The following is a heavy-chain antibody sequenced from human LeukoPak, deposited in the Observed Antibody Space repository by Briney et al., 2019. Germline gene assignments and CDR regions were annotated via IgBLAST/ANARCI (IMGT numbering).Heavy chain of an antibody. CDR3: ARDGGSYQFDY. V-gene: IGHV3-23*01. CDR1: GFTVSSNF. CDR2: ISGSGGST. Sequence: GGSLRLSCAASGFTVSSNFMTRVRQAPGKGLEWVSAISGSGGSTYYADSVKGRFTISRDNSKNTLYLQLNSLRDEETAVYYCARDGGSYQFDYWGQGTLVTVSS. D-gene: IGHD1-26*01. J-gene: IGHJ4*02.